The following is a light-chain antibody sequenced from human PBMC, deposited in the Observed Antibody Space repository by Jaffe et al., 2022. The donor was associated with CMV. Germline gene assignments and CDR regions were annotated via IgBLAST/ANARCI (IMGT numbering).Light chain of an antibody. V-gene: IGLV1-40*01. J-gene: IGLJ2*01. Sequence: QSVLTQPPSVSGAPGQRVTISCTRNSSNIGAPYNVHWYQQLPGAAPKLLISGNGNRPSGVPDRFSASKSDTSASLAITGLQAEDEADYYCQSYDSSLSGSAVFGGGTKLTVL. CDR1: SSNIGAPYN. CDR3: QSYDSSLSGSAV. CDR2: GNG.